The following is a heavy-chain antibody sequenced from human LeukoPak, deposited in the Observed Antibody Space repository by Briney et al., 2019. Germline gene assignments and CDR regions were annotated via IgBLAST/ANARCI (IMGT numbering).Heavy chain of an antibody. Sequence: GGSLRLSGAASGFTFSSYAMSWVRQAPGKGLEWVSAISGSGGSTYYADSVKGRFTISRDNSKNTLYLQMNSLRAEDTAVYYCAKDPLVGYSSGWYDYWGQGTLVTVSS. D-gene: IGHD6-19*01. CDR2: ISGSGGST. CDR3: AKDPLVGYSSGWYDY. J-gene: IGHJ4*02. V-gene: IGHV3-23*01. CDR1: GFTFSSYA.